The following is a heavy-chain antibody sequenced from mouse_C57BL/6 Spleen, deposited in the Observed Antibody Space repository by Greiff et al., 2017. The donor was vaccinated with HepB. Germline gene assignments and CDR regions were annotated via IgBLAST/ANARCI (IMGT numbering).Heavy chain of an antibody. CDR3: TTPSNTTVVASDY. CDR1: GFNIKDYY. Sequence: EVQLQQSGAELVRPGASVKLSCTASGFNIKDYYMHWVKQRPEQGLEWIGRIVPEDGDTEYAPKFQGKATMTADTSSNTAYLQLSSLTSEDTAVYYCTTPSNTTVVASDYWGQGTTLTVSS. V-gene: IGHV14-1*01. D-gene: IGHD1-1*01. J-gene: IGHJ2*01. CDR2: IVPEDGDT.